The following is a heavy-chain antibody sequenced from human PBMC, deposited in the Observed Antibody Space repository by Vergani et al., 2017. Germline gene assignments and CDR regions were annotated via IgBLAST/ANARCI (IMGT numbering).Heavy chain of an antibody. CDR3: AREGYDFWSGYLATPNWFDP. CDR2: ISSSSSTI. V-gene: IGHV3-48*01. D-gene: IGHD3-3*01. Sequence: VQLVESGGGVVQPGRSLRLSCAASGFTFSSYGMHWVRQAPGKGLEWVSYISSSSSTIYYADSVKGRFTISRDNAKNTLYLQMNSLRAEDTAVYYCAREGYDFWSGYLATPNWFDPWGQGTLVTVSS. J-gene: IGHJ5*02. CDR1: GFTFSSYG.